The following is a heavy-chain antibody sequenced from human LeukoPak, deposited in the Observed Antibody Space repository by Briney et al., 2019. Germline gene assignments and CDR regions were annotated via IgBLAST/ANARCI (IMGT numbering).Heavy chain of an antibody. Sequence: GASVKVSCKSSGYTFTTYGINWVRQAPGQGLEWMGWINPYNGNTNYTQNLQGRVTMTTDTSTSTAYMELRSLRSDDTAVYYCARHGGYCTVPRCSPFDYWGQGTLVTVSS. D-gene: IGHD2-8*02. V-gene: IGHV1-18*01. CDR2: INPYNGNT. CDR3: ARHGGYCTVPRCSPFDY. CDR1: GYTFTTYG. J-gene: IGHJ4*02.